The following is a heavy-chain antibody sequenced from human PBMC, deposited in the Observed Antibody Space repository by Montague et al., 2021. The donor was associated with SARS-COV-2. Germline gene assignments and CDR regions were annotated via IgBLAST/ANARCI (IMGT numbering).Heavy chain of an antibody. CDR1: GASMSGSY. CDR2: INPSGST. D-gene: IGHD3-22*01. CDR3: VREGRSSAYAMDY. V-gene: IGHV4-59*01. J-gene: IGHJ4*02. Sequence: SETLSLTCTVYGASMSGSYWGWIRQPPGKGPEWIGDINPSGSTNYNPSLKSRVTISVDTSKSQFSLRLTSVTAADTAVYYCVREGRSSAYAMDYWGQGTLVTVSS.